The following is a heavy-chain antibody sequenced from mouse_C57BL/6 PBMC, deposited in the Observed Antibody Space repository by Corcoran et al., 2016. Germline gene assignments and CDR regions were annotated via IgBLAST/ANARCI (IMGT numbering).Heavy chain of an antibody. D-gene: IGHD1-1*01. V-gene: IGHV9-3*01. CDR3: ARAYGSSLQWAMDY. CDR2: INTYSGVP. Sequence: QIQLVQSGPELKKPGETVKISCKASGYTFTTYGMSWVKQAPGKGLKWMGWINTYSGVPTYADDFKGRFAFSLETSASTAYLQINKLKKEDTDTYYCARAYGSSLQWAMDYWCQGTAVTASS. J-gene: IGHJ4*01. CDR1: GYTFTTYG.